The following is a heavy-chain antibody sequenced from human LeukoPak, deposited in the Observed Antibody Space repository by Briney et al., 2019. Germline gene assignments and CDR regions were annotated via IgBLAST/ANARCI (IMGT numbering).Heavy chain of an antibody. CDR2: INSDGSST. J-gene: IGHJ4*02. CDR1: GFTFSSYW. D-gene: IGHD6-13*01. Sequence: GGSLRLSCAASGFTFSSYWMHWVRQAPGKGLVWVSRINSDGSSTSYAASVKGRFTISRDNAKNTLYLQMNSLRAEDTAVYYCARQEQSFRISSYFDYWGQGTLVTVSS. V-gene: IGHV3-74*01. CDR3: ARQEQSFRISSYFDY.